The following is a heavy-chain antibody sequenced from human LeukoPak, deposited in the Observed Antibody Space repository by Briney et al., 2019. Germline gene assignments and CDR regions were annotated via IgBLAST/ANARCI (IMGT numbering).Heavy chain of an antibody. J-gene: IGHJ4*02. D-gene: IGHD3-22*01. Sequence: SETLSLTCTVSGGPINSYYWSWIRQPPGKGLEWIGHIYDSGSTSYNPSLKSRLTMSLDTSKNQFSLKLTSVTAADTAVYYCARDPQRSYYYDSSGFEGDYWGQGTLVTVSS. V-gene: IGHV4-59*12. CDR1: GGPINSYY. CDR3: ARDPQRSYYYDSSGFEGDY. CDR2: IYDSGST.